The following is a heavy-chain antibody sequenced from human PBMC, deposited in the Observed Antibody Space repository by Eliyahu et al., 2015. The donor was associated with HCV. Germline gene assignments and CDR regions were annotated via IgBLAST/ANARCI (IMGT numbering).Heavy chain of an antibody. Sequence: EVQLVESGGGLVQPGRSLRLSCAASGFTFDDYAMHWVRQAPGKGLEWVSGISWNSGSIGYADSVKGRFTISRDNAKNSLYLQMNSLRAEDTALYYCAKGLGWFGPVKNSAFDIWGQGTMVTVSS. V-gene: IGHV3-9*01. J-gene: IGHJ3*02. CDR1: GFTFDDYA. D-gene: IGHD3-10*01. CDR2: ISWNSGSI. CDR3: AKGLGWFGPVKNSAFDI.